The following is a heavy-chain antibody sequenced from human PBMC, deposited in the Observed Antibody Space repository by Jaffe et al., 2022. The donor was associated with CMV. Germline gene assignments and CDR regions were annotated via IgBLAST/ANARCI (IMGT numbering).Heavy chain of an antibody. CDR1: GGSISTYD. J-gene: IGHJ3*02. D-gene: IGHD3-10*01. CDR3: ARVRESPDLFGTVGAFDI. V-gene: IGHV4-59*01. CDR2: IYYSGST. Sequence: QVQLQESGPGLVKPSETLSLTCIVSGGSISTYDWNWIRQPPGKGLEWIGNIYYSGSTNYNPSLKSRVTISVDTSKNQFSLKLTSVTAADTAVYYCARVRESPDLFGTVGAFDIWGQGTMVTVSS.